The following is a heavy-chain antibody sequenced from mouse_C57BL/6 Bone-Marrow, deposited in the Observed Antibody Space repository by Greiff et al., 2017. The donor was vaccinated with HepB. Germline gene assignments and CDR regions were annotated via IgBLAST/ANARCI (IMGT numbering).Heavy chain of an antibody. CDR3: ARGSSTTVFDY. V-gene: IGHV1-52*01. CDR2: IDPSDSET. D-gene: IGHD1-1*01. CDR1: GYTFTSYW. J-gene: IGHJ2*01. Sequence: VQLQQPGAELVRPGSSVKLSCKASGYTFTSYWMHWVKQRPIQGLEWIGNIDPSDSETHYNQKFKDKATLTVDKSSSTAYMQLSSLTSEDSAVYYCARGSSTTVFDYWGQGTTLTVSS.